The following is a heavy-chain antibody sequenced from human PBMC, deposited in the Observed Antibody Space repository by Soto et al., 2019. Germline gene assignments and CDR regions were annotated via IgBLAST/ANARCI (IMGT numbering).Heavy chain of an antibody. V-gene: IGHV4-34*01. CDR1: GGSFSCYY. D-gene: IGHD3-3*01. Sequence: SETLSLTCAVYGGSFSCYYWSWIRQPPGKGLEWIGEINHSGSTNYNPSLKSRVTISVDTSKNQFSLKLSSVTAADTAVYYCARVSGYDFWSGYIYYYGMDVWGQGTTVTVSS. CDR2: INHSGST. CDR3: ARVSGYDFWSGYIYYYGMDV. J-gene: IGHJ6*02.